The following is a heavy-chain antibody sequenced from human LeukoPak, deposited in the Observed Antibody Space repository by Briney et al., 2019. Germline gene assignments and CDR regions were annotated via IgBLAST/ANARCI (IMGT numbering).Heavy chain of an antibody. D-gene: IGHD3-10*01. CDR1: GFDFDNFA. CDR3: ARDFSWRDGSGSFDY. J-gene: IGHJ4*02. Sequence: GGSLRLSCVVSGFDFDNFAMHWVRQPLGKGLEWVAVISYDGSNKYYADSVKGRFTISRDNSKNTLYLQMNSLRAEDTAVYYCARDFSWRDGSGSFDYWGQGTLVTVSS. V-gene: IGHV3-30-3*01. CDR2: ISYDGSNK.